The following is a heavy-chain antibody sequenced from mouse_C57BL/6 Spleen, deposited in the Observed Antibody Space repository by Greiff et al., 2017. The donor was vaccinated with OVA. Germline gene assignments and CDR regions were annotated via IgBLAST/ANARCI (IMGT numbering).Heavy chain of an antibody. CDR2: IDPEDGDT. CDR1: GFNIKDYY. CDR3: TTPYDYDRVWFAY. J-gene: IGHJ3*01. D-gene: IGHD2-4*01. V-gene: IGHV14-1*01. Sequence: EVKLMDSGAELVRPGASVKLSCTASGFNIKDYYMHWVKQRPEQGLEWIGRIDPEDGDTEYAPKFQGKATMTADTSSNTAYLQLSSLTSEDTAVYYCTTPYDYDRVWFAYWGQGTLVTVSA.